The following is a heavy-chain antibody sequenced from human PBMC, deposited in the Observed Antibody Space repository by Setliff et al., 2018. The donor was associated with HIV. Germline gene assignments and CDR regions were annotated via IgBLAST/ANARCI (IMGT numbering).Heavy chain of an antibody. CDR2: INPIARIP. CDR3: ARGPLYGYDRGYFDY. J-gene: IGHJ4*02. CDR1: GYTFSSYG. Sequence: SVKVSCKASGYTFSSYGISWVRQAPGQGLEWMGWINPIARIPNYAQKFQDRVTITADESTSTVYMEISSLTSEYTALYYCARGPLYGYDRGYFDYWGQGTLVTVSS. V-gene: IGHV1-69*10. D-gene: IGHD5-12*01.